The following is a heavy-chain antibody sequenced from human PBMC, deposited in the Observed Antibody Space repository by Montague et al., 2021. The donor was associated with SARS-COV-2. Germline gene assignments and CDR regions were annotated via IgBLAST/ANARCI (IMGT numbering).Heavy chain of an antibody. D-gene: IGHD6-13*01. CDR2: IYYSGST. V-gene: IGHV4-39*07. Sequence: SETLSLTCTVSGGSISGSSYYWGWIRQPPGKGLEWIGSIYYSGSTYCNPSLKSRVTISVDTSKNQFSLKLSSVTAADTAVYYCARVGRQQLVRLSGMDVWGQGTTVTVSS. CDR1: GGSISGSSYY. CDR3: ARVGRQQLVRLSGMDV. J-gene: IGHJ6*02.